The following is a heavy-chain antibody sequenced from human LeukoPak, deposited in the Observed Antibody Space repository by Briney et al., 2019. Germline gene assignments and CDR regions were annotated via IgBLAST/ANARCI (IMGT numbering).Heavy chain of an antibody. CDR3: AKGYCSSTSCLKTD. Sequence: PGGSLRLSCAASGFMFSKSWMHWVRQVPGKGLVWVARIYNDGSTTNYADSVKGRFTISRVNAANTLFLQMNSLRVEDTAVYYCAKGYCSSTSCLKTDWGQGTLVTVSS. CDR1: GFMFSKSW. D-gene: IGHD2-2*01. V-gene: IGHV3-74*01. J-gene: IGHJ4*02. CDR2: IYNDGSTT.